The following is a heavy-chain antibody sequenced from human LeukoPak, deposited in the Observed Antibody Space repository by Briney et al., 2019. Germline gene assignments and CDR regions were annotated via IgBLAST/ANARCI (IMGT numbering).Heavy chain of an antibody. CDR1: GGSISIYY. V-gene: IGHV4-59*01. J-gene: IGHJ5*02. D-gene: IGHD6-13*01. CDR3: ARESSLGYSSFQNWFDP. Sequence: SETLSLTCTVSGGSISIYYWSWIRQPPGKGLEWIGYIYYSGSTNYNPSLKSRVTISVDTSKNQFSLKLSSVTAADTAVYYCARESSLGYSSFQNWFDPWGQGTLVTVSS. CDR2: IYYSGST.